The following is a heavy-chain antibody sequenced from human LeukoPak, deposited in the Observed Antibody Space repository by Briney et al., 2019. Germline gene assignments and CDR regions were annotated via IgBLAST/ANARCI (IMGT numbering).Heavy chain of an antibody. CDR1: GGSFSGYY. D-gene: IGHD2-2*01. J-gene: IGHJ4*02. CDR3: ARGIVVVPAASPTHFDY. CDR2: INHSGST. V-gene: IGHV4-34*01. Sequence: PSETLSPTCAVYGGSFSGYYWSWIRQPPGKGLEWIGEINHSGSTNYNPSLKSRVTISVDTSKNQFSLKLSSVTAADTAVYYCARGIVVVPAASPTHFDYWGQGTLVTASS.